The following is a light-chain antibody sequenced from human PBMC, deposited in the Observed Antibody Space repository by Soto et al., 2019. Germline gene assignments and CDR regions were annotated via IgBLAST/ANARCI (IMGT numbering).Light chain of an antibody. J-gene: IGKJ5*01. CDR1: QGVSTW. V-gene: IGKV1-12*01. CDR2: TAS. CDR3: QQYNDNPRT. Sequence: DIQMTQSPSSVSASVGDRVTITCRASQGVSTWLAWYQQKPGKAPNLLIYTASSLQSGVPSRFSGSGSGTDFTLTINGLQPEDFATYYCQQYNDNPRTFGQGTRLEIK.